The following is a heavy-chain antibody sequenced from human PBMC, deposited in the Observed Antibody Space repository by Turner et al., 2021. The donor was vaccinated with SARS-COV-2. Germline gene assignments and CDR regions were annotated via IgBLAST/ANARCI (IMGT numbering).Heavy chain of an antibody. CDR1: GDSIAGSAYY. D-gene: IGHD4-17*01. CDR3: VRLSLVYGDYAEY. J-gene: IGHJ4*02. V-gene: IGHV4-39*02. CDR2: VESGGTT. Sequence: QLQLQESGPRLVKPSETLSLTCTVSGDSIAGSAYYWGWIRQSPAKGLEWIGTVESGGTTYYKPSLKRRITLSVDTSTNHFYLNLYSVTAADTAVYYCVRLSLVYGDYAEYWGQGALVTVSS.